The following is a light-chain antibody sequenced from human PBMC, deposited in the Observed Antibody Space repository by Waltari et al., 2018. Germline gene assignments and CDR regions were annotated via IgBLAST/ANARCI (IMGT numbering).Light chain of an antibody. Sequence: DIVMTQSPLSLPVTPGEPASISCRSSQSLLHSNGYNYLDWYLQKPGQSPQLLVYLGSNRASGVPDRFSGSGSGRDFTLKISIVEAEDVGVYYCMQALQTPLTFGGGTKVEIK. CDR1: QSLLHSNGYNY. CDR3: MQALQTPLT. J-gene: IGKJ4*01. V-gene: IGKV2-28*01. CDR2: LGS.